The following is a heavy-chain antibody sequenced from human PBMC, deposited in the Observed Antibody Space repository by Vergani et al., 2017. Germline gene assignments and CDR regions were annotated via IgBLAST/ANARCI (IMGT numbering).Heavy chain of an antibody. CDR1: GFTFSSYS. J-gene: IGHJ4*02. CDR2: ISSSSSYI. Sequence: EVQLVESGGGLVKPGGSLRLSCAASGFTFSSYSMNWVRQAPGKGLEWVSSISSSSSYIYYADSVKGRFTISRDNAKNSLYLQMNSLRADDTAVYYCARDYEVGYSMVRGVPFDYWGQGTLVTVSS. CDR3: ARDYEVGYSMVRGVPFDY. D-gene: IGHD3-10*01. V-gene: IGHV3-21*01.